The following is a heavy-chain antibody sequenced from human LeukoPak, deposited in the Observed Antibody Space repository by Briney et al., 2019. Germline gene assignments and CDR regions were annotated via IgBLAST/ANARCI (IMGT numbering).Heavy chain of an antibody. CDR3: ARAHSYYYYMDV. CDR2: IYYSGST. CDR1: GGSISSYY. V-gene: IGHV4-59*01. D-gene: IGHD3-3*02. J-gene: IGHJ6*03. Sequence: SSETLSLTCTVSGGSISSYYWSWIRQPPGKGLEWIGYIYYSGSTNYNPSLKSRVTISVDTSKNQFSLKLSSVTAADTAVYYCARAHSYYYYMDVWGKGTTVTFSS.